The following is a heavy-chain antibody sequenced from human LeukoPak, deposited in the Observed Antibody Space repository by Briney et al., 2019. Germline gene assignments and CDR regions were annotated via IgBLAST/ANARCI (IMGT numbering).Heavy chain of an antibody. Sequence: GGSLRLSCAASGFTFSSSAMSWVRQVPGKGLEWVSGISASGGSTSYADSVRGRFTISRDNSKNTLYVQMNSLRDEDTAIYYCARGNSINRHFYAFDVWGQGTTVTVSS. CDR1: GFTFSSSA. CDR3: ARGNSINRHFYAFDV. J-gene: IGHJ6*02. V-gene: IGHV3-23*01. D-gene: IGHD4-23*01. CDR2: ISASGGST.